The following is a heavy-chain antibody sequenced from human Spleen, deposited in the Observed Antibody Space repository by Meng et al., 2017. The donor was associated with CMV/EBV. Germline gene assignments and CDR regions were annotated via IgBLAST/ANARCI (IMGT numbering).Heavy chain of an antibody. D-gene: IGHD3-9*01. V-gene: IGHV3-23*01. CDR1: GFRLGASA. CDR3: ARVWGWEVLLTSADY. J-gene: IGHJ4*02. Sequence: GESLEISCSASGFRLGASAISWVRQAPGRGLEWVSALSGSGLTSYYVDSVRGRFTISRDESQNTLYLQMNYLRAEDTAVYYCARVWGWEVLLTSADYWGPGTLVTVSS. CDR2: LSGSGLTS.